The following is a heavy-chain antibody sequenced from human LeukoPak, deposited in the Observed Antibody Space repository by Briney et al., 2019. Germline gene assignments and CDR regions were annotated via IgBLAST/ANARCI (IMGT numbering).Heavy chain of an antibody. Sequence: GGSLRLSCAASGFTFGSYAMHWVRQAPGKGLEWVAVISYDGSNKYYADSVKGRFTISRDNSKNTLYLQMNSLRAEDTAVYYCASLPRGLRAGSIFDYWGQGTLVTVSS. D-gene: IGHD3-10*01. CDR3: ASLPRGLRAGSIFDY. V-gene: IGHV3-30-3*01. CDR2: ISYDGSNK. CDR1: GFTFGSYA. J-gene: IGHJ4*02.